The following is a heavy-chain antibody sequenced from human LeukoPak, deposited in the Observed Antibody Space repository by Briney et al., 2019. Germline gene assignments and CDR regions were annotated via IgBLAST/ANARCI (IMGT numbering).Heavy chain of an antibody. Sequence: PGGSLRLSCAASGFTFSSYSMNWVRQAPGKGLEWVSSISSSSYIYYADSVEGRFTISRDNAKNSLYLQMNSLRAEDTAVYYCARDPYSGSYGNYYYYFMDVWGKGTTVTISS. V-gene: IGHV3-21*01. CDR2: ISSSSYI. CDR1: GFTFSSYS. CDR3: ARDPYSGSYGNYYYYFMDV. J-gene: IGHJ6*03. D-gene: IGHD1-26*01.